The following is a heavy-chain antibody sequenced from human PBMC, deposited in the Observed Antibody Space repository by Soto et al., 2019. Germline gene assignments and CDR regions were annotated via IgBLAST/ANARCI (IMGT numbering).Heavy chain of an antibody. J-gene: IGHJ4*02. D-gene: IGHD3-10*01. CDR3: AKYVLLWFGELLAPNDY. V-gene: IGHV3-23*01. CDR1: GFTFSSYA. CDR2: ISGSGGST. Sequence: GGSLRLSCAASGFTFSSYAMSWVRQAPGKGLEWVSAISGSGGSTYYADYVKGRFTISRDNSKNTLYLQMNSLRAEDTAVYYCAKYVLLWFGELLAPNDYWGQGTLVTVSS.